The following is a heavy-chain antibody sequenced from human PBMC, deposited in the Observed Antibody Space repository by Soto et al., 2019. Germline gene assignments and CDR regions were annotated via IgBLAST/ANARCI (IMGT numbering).Heavy chain of an antibody. CDR1: GYTFTGYY. CDR3: ASHMVRGVNY. J-gene: IGHJ4*02. D-gene: IGHD3-10*01. V-gene: IGHV1-2*02. CDR2: INPDSGGT. Sequence: QVQLVQSGAEVRKPGASLKVSCKAPGYTFTGYYMNWVRQAPGQGLAWMGWINPDSGGTNYAQKFQGTVTMTRDTSISTAYMELSRLRSDDTAVYYCASHMVRGVNYWGQGTLVTVSS.